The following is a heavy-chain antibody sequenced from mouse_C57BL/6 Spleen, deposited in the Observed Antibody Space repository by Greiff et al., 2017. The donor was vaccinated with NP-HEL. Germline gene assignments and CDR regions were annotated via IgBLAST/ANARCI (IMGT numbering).Heavy chain of an antibody. V-gene: IGHV1-26*01. CDR1: GYTFTDYY. CDR2: INPNNGGT. D-gene: IGHD4-1*02. J-gene: IGHJ2*01. CDR3: ARERQLGHFDY. Sequence: EVQLQQSGPELVKPGASVKISCKASGYTFTDYYMNWVKQSNGKSLEWIGDINPNNGGTSYNQKFKGKATLTVDKSSSTAYMELRSLTSEDSAVYYCARERQLGHFDYWGQGTTLTVSS.